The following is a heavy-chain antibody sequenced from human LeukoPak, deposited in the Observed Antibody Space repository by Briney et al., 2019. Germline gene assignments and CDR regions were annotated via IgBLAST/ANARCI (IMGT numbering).Heavy chain of an antibody. CDR3: AKDRIPDGRYSIDF. V-gene: IGHV3-23*01. CDR1: GFTFSSYS. D-gene: IGHD5-24*01. Sequence: GGSLRLSCAASGFTFSSYSVNWVRQAPGKGLEWVSVIIGNGGDIHYAGSVRGRFTISRDNSKNTLYLQMNSLRVEDTAVYYCAKDRIPDGRYSIDFWGPGTLVTVSS. CDR2: IIGNGGDI. J-gene: IGHJ4*02.